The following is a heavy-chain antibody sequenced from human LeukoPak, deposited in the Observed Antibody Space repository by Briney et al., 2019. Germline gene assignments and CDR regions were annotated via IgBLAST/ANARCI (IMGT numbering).Heavy chain of an antibody. V-gene: IGHV3-53*05. Sequence: GGSLRLSCAASGFTVSSNYMSWVRQAPGKGLEWVSVIYSGGNTYYSDSVKGRFTISRDNSKNTLYLQMNSLRAEDTAVYYCARRTERYCGGDCYSGLDYWGQGTLVTVSS. D-gene: IGHD2-21*02. J-gene: IGHJ4*02. CDR1: GFTVSSNY. CDR2: IYSGGNT. CDR3: ARRTERYCGGDCYSGLDY.